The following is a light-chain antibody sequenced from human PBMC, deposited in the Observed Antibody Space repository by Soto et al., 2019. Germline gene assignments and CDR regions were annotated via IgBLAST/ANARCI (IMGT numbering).Light chain of an antibody. CDR3: QQRSNWPPTWT. CDR2: DAS. Sequence: ELVLTQSPATLSLSPGERATLSCRASQSVSTYLAWYPHKSGQAPRLLIYDASKMATGIPARFSGSGSGTDFALPISSLAPEDFAVYYCQQRSNWPPTWTFGQGTKVYIK. CDR1: QSVSTY. V-gene: IGKV3-11*01. J-gene: IGKJ1*01.